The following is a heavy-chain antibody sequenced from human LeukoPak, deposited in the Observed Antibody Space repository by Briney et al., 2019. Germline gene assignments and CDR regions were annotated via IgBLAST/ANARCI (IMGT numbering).Heavy chain of an antibody. D-gene: IGHD1-26*01. CDR3: ARRLGFDY. J-gene: IGHJ4*02. CDR2: ISYSGSTT. V-gene: IGHV3-48*03. CDR1: GFTFSSYE. Sequence: PGGSLRLSCAASGFTFSSYEMNWVRQAPGKGLEWVSYISYSGSTTYYADSVKGRFTISRDNARNSLYLQMNSLRGEDTAVYYCARRLGFDYWGQGTLVTVSS.